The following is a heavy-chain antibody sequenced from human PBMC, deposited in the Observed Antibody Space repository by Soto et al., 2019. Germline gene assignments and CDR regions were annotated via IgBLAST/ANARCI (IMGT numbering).Heavy chain of an antibody. Sequence: EVQLVESGGGLVQPGGSLRLSCAASGFTFSSYSMNWVRQAPGKGLEWVSYISSSSSTIYYADSVKGRFTISRDNAKNSLYLQMNSLRAEATAVYYCARDWGSGSSTYYYFHYWGQGTLVTVSS. D-gene: IGHD3-10*01. J-gene: IGHJ4*02. CDR2: ISSSSSTI. CDR3: ARDWGSGSSTYYYFHY. CDR1: GFTFSSYS. V-gene: IGHV3-48*01.